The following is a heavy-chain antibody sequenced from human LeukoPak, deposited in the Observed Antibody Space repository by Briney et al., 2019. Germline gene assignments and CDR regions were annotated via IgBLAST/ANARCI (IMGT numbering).Heavy chain of an antibody. V-gene: IGHV3-21*01. D-gene: IGHD5-18*01. CDR3: ARARDMTALSTSFAY. J-gene: IGHJ4*02. CDR2: ISSSSSYI. CDR1: GFTFSSYS. Sequence: GGPLRLSCAASGFTFSSYSMNWVRQAPGKGLEWVSSISSSSSYIYYADSVKGRFTISRDNAKNSLYLQMNSLRAEDTAVYYCARARDMTALSTSFAYWGQGTLVTVSS.